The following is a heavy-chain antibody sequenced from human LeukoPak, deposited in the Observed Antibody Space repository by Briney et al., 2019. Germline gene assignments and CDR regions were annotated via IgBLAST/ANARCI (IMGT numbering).Heavy chain of an antibody. D-gene: IGHD2-8*01. CDR1: GYTFTCYY. V-gene: IGHV1-46*01. CDR2: INPSGGST. CDR3: ARLMVAKPVGFDY. J-gene: IGHJ4*02. Sequence: GASVKVSCKASGYTFTCYYMHWVRQAPGQGLEWMGIINPSGGSTSYAQKFQGRVTMTRDMSTSTVYMELSSLRSEDTAVYYCARLMVAKPVGFDYWGQGTLVTVSS.